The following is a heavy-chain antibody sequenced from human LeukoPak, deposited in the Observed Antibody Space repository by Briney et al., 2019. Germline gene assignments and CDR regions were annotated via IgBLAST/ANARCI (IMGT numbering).Heavy chain of an antibody. CDR2: IIPILGIA. Sequence: SVKVSCKASGYTFTSYGISWVRQAPGQGLEWMGRIIPILGIANYAQKFQGRVTITADKSTSTAYMELSSLRSEDTAVYYCARDGGESGYVLFDYWGQGTLVTVSS. CDR1: GYTFTSYG. J-gene: IGHJ4*02. V-gene: IGHV1-69*04. D-gene: IGHD5-12*01. CDR3: ARDGGESGYVLFDY.